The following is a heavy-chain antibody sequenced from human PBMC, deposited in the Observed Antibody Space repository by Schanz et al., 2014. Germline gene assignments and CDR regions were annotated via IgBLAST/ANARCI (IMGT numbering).Heavy chain of an antibody. CDR2: ISAYNGNT. D-gene: IGHD3-3*01. CDR1: GYIFSSYA. CDR3: ARESVSRTRLFDP. Sequence: QLVQSGSEFRKPGASVKVSCKASGYIFSSYAIHWVRQAPGQGLEWMGWISAYNGNTNYAQKLQGRVTMTTDTSTSTAYMELSTLTSDDTAVYYCARESVSRTRLFDPWGQGTLVTVSS. V-gene: IGHV1-18*01. J-gene: IGHJ5*02.